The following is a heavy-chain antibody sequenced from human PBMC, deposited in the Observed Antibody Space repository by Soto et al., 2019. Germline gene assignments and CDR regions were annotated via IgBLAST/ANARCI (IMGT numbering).Heavy chain of an antibody. J-gene: IGHJ4*02. D-gene: IGHD3-3*01. Sequence: QLQLQESGSGLVKPSQTLSLTCAVSGGSISSGGYSWSWIRQPPGKGLEWIGYIYHSGSTYYNPSLRNRVTISVERYKNQFSLKLSAVPAADTAVYYCARESKYDFWSGYDGRGYFDYWGQGTLVTVSS. V-gene: IGHV4-30-2*01. CDR1: GGSISSGGYS. CDR2: IYHSGST. CDR3: ARESKYDFWSGYDGRGYFDY.